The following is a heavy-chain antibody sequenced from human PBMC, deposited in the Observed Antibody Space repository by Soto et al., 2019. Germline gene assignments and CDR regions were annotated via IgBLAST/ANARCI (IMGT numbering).Heavy chain of an antibody. J-gene: IGHJ6*03. CDR2: MNPNSGNT. Sequence: ASVKVSCKASGYTFTSYDINWVRQATGEGLEWMGWMNPNSGNTGYAQKFQGRVTMTRNTSISTAYMELSSLRSEDTAVYYCARGIVATTYYYYYYMDVWGKGTTVTGSS. D-gene: IGHD5-12*01. CDR1: GYTFTSYD. V-gene: IGHV1-8*01. CDR3: ARGIVATTYYYYYYMDV.